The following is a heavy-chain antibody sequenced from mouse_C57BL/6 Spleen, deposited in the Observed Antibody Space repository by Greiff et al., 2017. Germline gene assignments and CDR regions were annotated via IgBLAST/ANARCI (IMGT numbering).Heavy chain of an antibody. CDR2: IYPRSGNT. D-gene: IGHD4-1*01. CDR1: GCTFTSYG. V-gene: IGHV1-81*01. J-gene: IGHJ2*01. CDR3: ARRRLGEGFDY. Sequence: VKLQQSGAELARPGASVKLSCKASGCTFTSYGISWVKQRTGQGLEWIGEIYPRSGNTYYNEKFKGKATLTADKSSSTAYMELRSLTSEDSAVYFCARRRLGEGFDYWGQGTTLTVSS.